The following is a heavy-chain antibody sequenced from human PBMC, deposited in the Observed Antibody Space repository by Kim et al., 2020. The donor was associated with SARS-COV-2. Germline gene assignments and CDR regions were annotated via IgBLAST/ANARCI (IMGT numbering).Heavy chain of an antibody. Sequence: GGSLRLSCAASGFTFSSYAMSWVRQAPGKGLEWVSAISGSGGSTYYADSVKGRFTISRDNSKNTLYLQMNSLRAEDTAVYYCAEVSSGPYSNGAFDIWGQGTMVTVSS. D-gene: IGHD3-22*01. CDR3: AEVSSGPYSNGAFDI. V-gene: IGHV3-23*01. CDR2: ISGSGGST. J-gene: IGHJ3*02. CDR1: GFTFSSYA.